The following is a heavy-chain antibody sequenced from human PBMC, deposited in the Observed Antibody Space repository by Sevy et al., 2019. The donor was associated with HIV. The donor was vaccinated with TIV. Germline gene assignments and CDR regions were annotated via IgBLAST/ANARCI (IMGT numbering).Heavy chain of an antibody. V-gene: IGHV3-23*01. J-gene: IGHJ3*02. CDR2: ISGSGGST. CDR3: AKDKYSSSWYNGVYDAFDI. CDR1: GFTFSSYA. Sequence: GGSLRLSCAASGFTFSSYAMSWVRQAPGKGLEWVSAISGSGGSTYYADSVKGRFTISGDNSKNTLYLQMNSLRAEDTAVYYCAKDKYSSSWYNGVYDAFDIWGQGTMVTVSS. D-gene: IGHD6-13*01.